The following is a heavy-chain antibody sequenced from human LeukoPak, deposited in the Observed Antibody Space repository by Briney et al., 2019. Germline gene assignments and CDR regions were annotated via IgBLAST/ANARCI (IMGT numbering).Heavy chain of an antibody. V-gene: IGHV4-34*01. J-gene: IGHJ6*03. CDR1: GGSFSGHY. D-gene: IGHD3-16*01. CDR3: ARVKDPGGYYYYYYMDI. Sequence: SEILSLTCAVYGGSFSGHYWTWIRQPPGEGLEWIGEINHSGSTNYNPSPKSRVTISVDTSKNQFSLKVSSVTAADTAVYYCARVKDPGGYYYYYYMDIWGKGNTVTVSS. CDR2: INHSGST.